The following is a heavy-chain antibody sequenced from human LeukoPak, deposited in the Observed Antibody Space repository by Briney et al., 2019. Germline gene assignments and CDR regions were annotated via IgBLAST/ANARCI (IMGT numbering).Heavy chain of an antibody. CDR2: IWYDGSNK. J-gene: IGHJ6*02. Sequence: GRSLRLSCAASGFTFSSYGMHWVRQAPGKGLEWVAVIWYDGSNKYYADSVKGRFTISRDNSKNTLYLQMNSLRAEDTAVYYCARDTSVVPMDVWGQGTTVTVSS. CDR1: GFTFSSYG. CDR3: ARDTSVVPMDV. D-gene: IGHD2/OR15-2a*01. V-gene: IGHV3-33*01.